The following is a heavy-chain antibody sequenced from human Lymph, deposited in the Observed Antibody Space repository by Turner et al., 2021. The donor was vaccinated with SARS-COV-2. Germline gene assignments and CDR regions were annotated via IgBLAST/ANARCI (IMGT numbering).Heavy chain of an antibody. CDR3: ARHQGSTSGYDHGMNV. CDR2: FYRVGSI. CDR1: GVSISSQS. J-gene: IGHJ6*02. V-gene: IGHV4-59*08. D-gene: IGHD1-1*01. Sequence: QVQLQESGPGLVRPSEPLSPTCTVSGVSISSQSWSWIRQSPGRGLEWIGYFYRVGSIDYNPTLRSRVIISVDTSKNQLSLNLISMTAADTAVYYCARHQGSTSGYDHGMNVWGQGTAVIVSS.